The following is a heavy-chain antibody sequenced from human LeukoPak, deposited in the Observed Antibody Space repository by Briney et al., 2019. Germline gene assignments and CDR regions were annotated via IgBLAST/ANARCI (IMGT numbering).Heavy chain of an antibody. CDR3: AKLPLDY. J-gene: IGHJ4*02. CDR1: GFTFSSFG. V-gene: IGHV3-30*18. CDR2: ISYDGDNK. Sequence: GGSLRLSCAASGFTFSSFGMHWVRQAPGKGLEWVAVISYDGDNKYYADSVKGRFTISRDNSKNTLYLQMNSLRAEDTAVYYCAKLPLDYWGQGTVVTVSS.